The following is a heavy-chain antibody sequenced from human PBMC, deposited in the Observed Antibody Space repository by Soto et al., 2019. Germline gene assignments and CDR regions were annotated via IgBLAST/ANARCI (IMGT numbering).Heavy chain of an antibody. CDR3: ARDRVSLAMFGVPVGVFKN. J-gene: IGHJ4*02. Sequence: SAKVSFKASWYTFTTFAMHWVRQAPGQRPEWLGWINAGSGYTKYSQNFQDRVTISSDTSASTAYMELSSLGSGDTAIYYCARDRVSLAMFGVPVGVFKNWGQGTLVTVSS. CDR2: INAGSGYT. V-gene: IGHV1-3*01. CDR1: WYTFTTFA. D-gene: IGHD3-3*01.